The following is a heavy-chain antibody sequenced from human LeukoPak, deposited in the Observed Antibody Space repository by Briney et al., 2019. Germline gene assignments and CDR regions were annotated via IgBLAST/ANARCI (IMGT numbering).Heavy chain of an antibody. Sequence: GSLRLSCAASGFTFSSYAMTWVRQPPGKGLEWIGSIFYDGSSDYNPSLKSRVTISVDTSKNKFSLKVNSVTAADTAVYFCARYYGSGRDADYWGQGTLVTVSS. V-gene: IGHV4-59*05. J-gene: IGHJ4*02. CDR3: ARYYGSGRDADY. CDR1: GFTFSSYA. D-gene: IGHD3-10*01. CDR2: IFYDGSS.